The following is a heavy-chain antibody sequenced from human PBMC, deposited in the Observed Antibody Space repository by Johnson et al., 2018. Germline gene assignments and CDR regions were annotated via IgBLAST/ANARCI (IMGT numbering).Heavy chain of an antibody. J-gene: IGHJ3*02. CDR3: ARGLRAAFDI. D-gene: IGHD4-17*01. CDR2: IGTAGAT. Sequence: VQLQESGGGLVQPGRSXRLSCAASGFTFSSYDMHWVRQATGKGLEWVSAIGTAGATYYPGSVKGRFTISRENAKNSLYIQINSLRAGDTAVYYCARGLRAAFDIWGQGTMVTVSS. CDR1: GFTFSSYD. V-gene: IGHV3-13*01.